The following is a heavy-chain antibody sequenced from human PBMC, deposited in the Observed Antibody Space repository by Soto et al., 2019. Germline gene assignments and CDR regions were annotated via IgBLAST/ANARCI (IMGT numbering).Heavy chain of an antibody. CDR1: GYTFTGFH. CDR2: INPKSGDT. V-gene: IGHV1-2*02. J-gene: IGHJ6*02. Sequence: QVQLVQSGAEVKKPGASVKVSCEASGYTFTGFHLPWVRQAPGQGPEWMGWINPKSGDTNYAQKFVGRVTMTRHTSISTGYMELSGLNSDDTALSYCAKCLWTVGHCSGGSCYDGMDVWGQGTTVTVSS. D-gene: IGHD2-15*01. CDR3: AKCLWTVGHCSGGSCYDGMDV.